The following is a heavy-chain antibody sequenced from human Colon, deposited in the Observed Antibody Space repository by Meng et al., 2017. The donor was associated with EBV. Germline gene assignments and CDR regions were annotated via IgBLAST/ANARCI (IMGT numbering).Heavy chain of an antibody. CDR1: GTSISTSNW. CDR3: ARDGGVTHIP. J-gene: IGHJ5*02. D-gene: IGHD2-8*02. V-gene: IGHV4-4*02. Sequence: QVPLQEVGAGLVKPSGTLSLTCAVSGTSISTSNWWSWIRQSPGEGLEWIGAIYHNGQTNYNPSLKSRVSMSVDESKNEFSLNLKSVTAADTAVYYCARDGGVTHIPWGQGVLVTVSS. CDR2: IYHNGQT.